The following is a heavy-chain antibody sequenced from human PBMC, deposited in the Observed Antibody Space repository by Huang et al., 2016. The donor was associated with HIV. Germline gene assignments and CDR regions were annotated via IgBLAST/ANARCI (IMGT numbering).Heavy chain of an antibody. CDR2: INTHTGNP. J-gene: IGHJ4*02. Sequence: QVQLVQSGSELRKPGASVKVSCQASGYTFTRYAMNWVRQAPGQGLEWMGGINTHTGNPTYAQAVTGRFVLSLDTSVSTAYLQISSLEAEDTAVYYCARDYYDSRGYDIHAVVDYWGQGTLVTVSS. V-gene: IGHV7-4-1*02. D-gene: IGHD3-22*01. CDR1: GYTFTRYA. CDR3: ARDYYDSRGYDIHAVVDY.